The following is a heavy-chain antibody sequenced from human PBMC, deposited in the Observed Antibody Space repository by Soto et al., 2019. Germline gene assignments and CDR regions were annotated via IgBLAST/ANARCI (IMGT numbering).Heavy chain of an antibody. CDR3: ATYRVIRRYDSSGYYFTPPNYFQH. CDR2: FDPEDGET. V-gene: IGHV1-24*01. J-gene: IGHJ1*01. Sequence: ASVKVSCKVSGYTLTELSMHWVRQAPGKGLEWMGGFDPEDGETIYAQKFQGRVTMTEDTSTDTAYMELSSLRSEDTAVYYCATYRVIRRYDSSGYYFTPPNYFQHWGQGTLVTVSS. CDR1: GYTLTELS. D-gene: IGHD3-22*01.